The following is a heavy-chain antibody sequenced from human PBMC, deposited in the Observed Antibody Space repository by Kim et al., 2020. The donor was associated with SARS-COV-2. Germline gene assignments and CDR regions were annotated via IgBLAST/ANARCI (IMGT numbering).Heavy chain of an antibody. D-gene: IGHD1-26*01. CDR2: IYPGDSDT. J-gene: IGHJ3*02. CDR3: ARHMGAATGDAFDI. CDR1: RYSFTTYW. V-gene: IGHV5-51*01. Sequence: GESLKISCKGSRYSFTTYWIGWVRQMPGKGLEWMGIIYPGDSDTRYSPSFQGQVTISADKSINNAYLQWSSLKASDTAMYYCARHMGAATGDAFDIWGQGTMFTVSS.